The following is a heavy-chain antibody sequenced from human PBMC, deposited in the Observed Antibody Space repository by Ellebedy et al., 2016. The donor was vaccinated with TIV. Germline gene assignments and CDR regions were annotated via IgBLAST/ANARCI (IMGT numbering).Heavy chain of an antibody. D-gene: IGHD6-19*01. Sequence: AASVKVSCKTSGYTFSDYYIQWVRQAPGQGLEWLGWINPNRGGTIYAQRFQGRVTMTRDTSISTAYMELSSLTSDDTAVYYCARVPGSRFVAVADNGPDPWGQGTLVSVSS. CDR1: GYTFSDYY. V-gene: IGHV1-2*02. CDR3: ARVPGSRFVAVADNGPDP. CDR2: INPNRGGT. J-gene: IGHJ5*02.